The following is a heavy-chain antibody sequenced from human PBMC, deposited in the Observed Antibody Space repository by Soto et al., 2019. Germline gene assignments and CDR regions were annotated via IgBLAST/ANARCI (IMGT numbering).Heavy chain of an antibody. J-gene: IGHJ4*02. V-gene: IGHV3-33*01. D-gene: IGHD6-19*01. CDR1: GFTFSSYG. CDR2: IWYAGSNK. CDR3: ARGSEQWLPTLDY. Sequence: QVQLVESGGGVVQPGRSLRLSCAASGFTFSSYGMHWVRQAPGKGLEWVAVIWYAGSNKYYADSVKGRFTISRDNSKNTLYLQMNSLRAEDTAVYYCARGSEQWLPTLDYWGQGTLVTVSS.